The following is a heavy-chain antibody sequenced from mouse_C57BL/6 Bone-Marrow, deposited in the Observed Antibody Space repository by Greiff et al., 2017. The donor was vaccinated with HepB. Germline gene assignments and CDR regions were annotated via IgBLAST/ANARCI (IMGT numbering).Heavy chain of an antibody. CDR3: ARDDGYYYFDY. CDR1: GYTFTSYW. J-gene: IGHJ2*01. V-gene: IGHV1-64*01. D-gene: IGHD2-3*01. CDR2: IHPNSGST. Sequence: VQLQQSGAELVKPGASVKLSCKASGYTFTSYWMHWVKQRPGQGLEWIGMIHPNSGSTNYNEKFKSKATLTVDKSSSTAYMQLSSLTSEDSAVYYCARDDGYYYFDYWGQGTTLTVSS.